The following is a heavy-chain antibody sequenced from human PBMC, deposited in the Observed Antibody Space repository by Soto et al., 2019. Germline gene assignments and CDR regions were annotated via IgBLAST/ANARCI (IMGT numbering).Heavy chain of an antibody. D-gene: IGHD6-6*01. CDR2: TGLNGRTT. J-gene: IGHJ4*02. V-gene: IGHV3-23*01. CDR1: GFTFSMSA. CDR3: ATVHSTSRSFDY. Sequence: EVQLLESGGGLVQPGGSLRLSCAASGFTFSMSAMTWVRQAPGKGLEWVSTTGLNGRTTYYSDSVKGRFTVSRDNSKNTLDLHMSSLRAEDTAVYYCATVHSTSRSFDYWGQGTLVTVSS.